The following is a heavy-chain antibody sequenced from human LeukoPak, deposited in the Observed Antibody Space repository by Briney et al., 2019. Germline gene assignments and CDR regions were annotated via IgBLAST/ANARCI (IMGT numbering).Heavy chain of an antibody. CDR2: INPNSGGT. CDR1: GHTFTGYY. V-gene: IGHV1-2*02. Sequence: GASVTVSCKTSGHTFTGYYMHWVRQAPGQGLEWMGWINPNSGGTNPQSGATNYAQKFQGRVTMTRDTSISTAYMELSGLTSDDTAVYYCARDMRRGRDYYGSGTLEYWGQGTLVTVSS. D-gene: IGHD3-10*01. J-gene: IGHJ4*02. CDR3: ARDMRRGRDYYGSGTLEY.